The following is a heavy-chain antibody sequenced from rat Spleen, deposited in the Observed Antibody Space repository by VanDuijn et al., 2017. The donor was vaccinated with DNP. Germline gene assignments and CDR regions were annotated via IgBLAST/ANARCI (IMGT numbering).Heavy chain of an antibody. CDR3: ATHINYGSFDY. J-gene: IGHJ2*01. CDR1: GFNLCDYY. V-gene: IGHV5-20*01. CDR2: ISYDGGMT. Sequence: EVQLVQSGGGLVQPGKWLKISCGAEGFNLCDYYMAWVRLAPTKGLEWVAYISYDGGMTYYGDSVKGRFSISRDNAKSTLYLQMDSLRSEDTATYYCATHINYGSFDYWGQGVMVTVSS. D-gene: IGHD1-3*01.